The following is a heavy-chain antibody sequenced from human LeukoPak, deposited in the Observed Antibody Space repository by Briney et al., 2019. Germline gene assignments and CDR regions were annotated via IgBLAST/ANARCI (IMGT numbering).Heavy chain of an antibody. V-gene: IGHV4-31*03. J-gene: IGHJ5*02. CDR3: ARVFLGXXXXXSCSAXXXXP. Sequence: SETLSLTCTVSGGSISSDYYYWSWIRQPPGKGLEWIGSIYVTGNTYYNPSLKSRLTISVDTSKNQFSLRMNSVTAADTAVYYCARVFLGXXXXXSCSAXXXXPWGXXXXXT. D-gene: IGHD2-15*01. CDR1: GGSISSDYYY. CDR2: IYVTGNT.